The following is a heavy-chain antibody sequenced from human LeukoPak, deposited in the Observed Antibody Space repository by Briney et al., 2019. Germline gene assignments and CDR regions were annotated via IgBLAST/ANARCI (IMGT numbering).Heavy chain of an antibody. CDR2: IYNRGNT. V-gene: IGHV4-59*08. D-gene: IGHD7-27*01. Sequence: SETLSLTCTVSGDSFSSYYWSWIRQPPGKGLEWIGHIYNRGNTHYNPSLKSRVAISVDTSKNQFSLTLNSVTAADTAVFYCARRPHNWGFDYWGQGTLVTVSS. CDR1: GDSFSSYY. CDR3: ARRPHNWGFDY. J-gene: IGHJ4*02.